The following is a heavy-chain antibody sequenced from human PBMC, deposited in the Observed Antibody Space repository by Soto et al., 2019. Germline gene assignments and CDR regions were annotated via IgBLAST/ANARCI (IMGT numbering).Heavy chain of an antibody. Sequence: ASVKVSCKASGYTFTGYYMHWVGQAPGQGLEWMGWINPNSGGTNYAQKFQGWVTMTRDTSISKAYMELSRLRSDDTAVYYCARDGYNGAMAGSEDHSFDTWGQGTMVIVS. J-gene: IGHJ3*02. CDR2: INPNSGGT. V-gene: IGHV1-2*04. D-gene: IGHD3-10*01. CDR3: ARDGYNGAMAGSEDHSFDT. CDR1: GYTFTGYY.